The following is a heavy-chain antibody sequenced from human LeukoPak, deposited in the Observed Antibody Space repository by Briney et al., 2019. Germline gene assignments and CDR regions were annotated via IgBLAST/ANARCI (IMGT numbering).Heavy chain of an antibody. CDR3: ARDGNSHDLDY. J-gene: IGHJ4*02. CDR2: IYYSGST. V-gene: IGHV4-31*03. CDR1: GGSISSGGYY. D-gene: IGHD5-18*01. Sequence: SQTLSITCTVSGGSISSGGYYWSWIRQHPGKGLEWIGYIYYSGSTYYNPSLKSRVTISVDTSKNQFSLKLSSVTAADTAVYYCARDGNSHDLDYWGQGTLVTVSS.